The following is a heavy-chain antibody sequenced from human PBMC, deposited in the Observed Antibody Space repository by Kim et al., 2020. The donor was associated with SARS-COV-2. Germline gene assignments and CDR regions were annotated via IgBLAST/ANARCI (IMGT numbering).Heavy chain of an antibody. D-gene: IGHD6-6*01. Sequence: SETLSLTCTVSGGSVSSGSYYWSWIRQPPGKGLEWIGYIYYSGSTNYNPSLKSRXTISVDTSKNQFSLKXSSVTAADTAVYYCXXXXLVGYYYYYGMDVWGQXXXVTVSS. J-gene: IGHJ6*02. CDR3: XXXXLVGYYYYYGMDV. V-gene: IGHV4-61*01. CDR1: GGSVSSGSYY. CDR2: IYYSGST.